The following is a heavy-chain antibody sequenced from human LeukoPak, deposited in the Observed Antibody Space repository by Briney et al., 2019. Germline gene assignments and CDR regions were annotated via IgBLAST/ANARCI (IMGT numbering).Heavy chain of an antibody. CDR1: GGSISSHF. Sequence: ASETLSLTCIVSGGSISSHFWSWIRQPPGKGLEWIGYMFYSGSTNYNPSLKSRVTISVDASKNQFSLKLTSVSAADTAVYYCARDRAPVTMIRGAPGGFDPWGQGTLVTVSS. CDR3: ARDRAPVTMIRGAPGGFDP. CDR2: MFYSGST. D-gene: IGHD3-10*01. J-gene: IGHJ5*02. V-gene: IGHV4-59*11.